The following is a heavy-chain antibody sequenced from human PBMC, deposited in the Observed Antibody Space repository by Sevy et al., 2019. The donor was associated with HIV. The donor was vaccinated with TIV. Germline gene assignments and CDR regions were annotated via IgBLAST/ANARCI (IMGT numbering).Heavy chain of an antibody. CDR1: GFTFDDYG. V-gene: IGHV3-20*04. Sequence: GGSLRRSCVASGFTFDDYGMSWVRQVPGKGLEWVSSIIWNGGSKTYADSVKGRFIISRDNGKNSLYLQMNSLRAEDTALYFCAREKSCGGACYHFDYWGQGTLVTVSS. CDR2: IIWNGGSK. CDR3: AREKSCGGACYHFDY. D-gene: IGHD2-21*02. J-gene: IGHJ4*02.